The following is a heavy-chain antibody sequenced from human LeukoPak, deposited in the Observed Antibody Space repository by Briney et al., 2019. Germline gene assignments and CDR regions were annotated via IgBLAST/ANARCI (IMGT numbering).Heavy chain of an antibody. J-gene: IGHJ4*02. CDR1: GFAFSDSV. CDR3: VRDSSVFSYYFDY. D-gene: IGHD6-19*01. V-gene: IGHV3-30-3*01. CDR2: ISSDGNDK. Sequence: GGSLRLSCAASGFAFSDSVMHWVRQAPGKGLEWVAGISSDGNDKHYADSVKGRFIVSRDDSETTLDLQMNSLRAEDTAVYYCVRDSSVFSYYFDYWGQGTLVSVSS.